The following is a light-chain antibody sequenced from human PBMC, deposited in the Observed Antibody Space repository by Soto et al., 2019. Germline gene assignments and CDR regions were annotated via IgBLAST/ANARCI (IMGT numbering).Light chain of an antibody. J-gene: IGLJ1*01. V-gene: IGLV2-14*01. CDR3: SSYTSSSKV. CDR2: DVS. CDR1: SSDVGGYNY. Sequence: QSALTQPASVSGSPGQSITISCTGTSSDVGGYNYVSWYQQHPGKAPKLMIYDVSNRPSGVSIRFSGSKSGNTASLTISGLQAEDEADYYCSSYTSSSKVFGTGTKLTVL.